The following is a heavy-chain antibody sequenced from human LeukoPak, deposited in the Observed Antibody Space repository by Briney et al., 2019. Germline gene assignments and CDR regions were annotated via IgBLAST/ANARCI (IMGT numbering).Heavy chain of an antibody. CDR3: AVDAVAGARGPFYFDY. CDR1: GFTFSSYS. V-gene: IGHV3-21*01. Sequence: PGGPLRLSCAASGFTFSSYSMNWVCQAPGKGLEWVSSINTNSYIYYADSVKGRFTISRDNAKNSLYLQMNSLRAEDTAVYYCAVDAVAGARGPFYFDYWGQGTLVTVSS. J-gene: IGHJ4*02. CDR2: INTNSYI. D-gene: IGHD6-19*01.